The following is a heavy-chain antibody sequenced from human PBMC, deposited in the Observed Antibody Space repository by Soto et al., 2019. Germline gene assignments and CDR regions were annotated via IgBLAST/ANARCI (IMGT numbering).Heavy chain of an antibody. CDR1: CYTFTSYG. CDR2: ISAYNGNT. Sequence: ASVKVCYTASCYTFTSYGSSWGRQAPGQGLEWMGWISAYNGNTNYAQKLQGRVTMTTDTSTSTAYMELRSLRSDDTAVYYCARDRSIRYFDWSQNWFDPWGQGPLVTVYS. J-gene: IGHJ5*02. D-gene: IGHD3-9*01. CDR3: ARDRSIRYFDWSQNWFDP. V-gene: IGHV1-18*01.